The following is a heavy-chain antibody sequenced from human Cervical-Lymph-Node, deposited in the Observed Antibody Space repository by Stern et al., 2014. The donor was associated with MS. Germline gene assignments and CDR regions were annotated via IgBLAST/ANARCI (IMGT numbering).Heavy chain of an antibody. CDR2: IYWDDDN. J-gene: IGHJ4*02. CDR3: AHSRVKYCRGGTCYSSLFDY. Sequence: ITLKESGPTLVKPTQTVTLTCTLSGFSVATAGVGVGWIRQPPGKALEWLALIYWDDDNLYSPSLKNRLTIIKDTSKNQVVLTMTNVDPVDTATYYCAHSRVKYCRGGTCYSSLFDYWGQGTLVTVSS. V-gene: IGHV2-5*02. CDR1: GFSVATAGVG. D-gene: IGHD2-15*01.